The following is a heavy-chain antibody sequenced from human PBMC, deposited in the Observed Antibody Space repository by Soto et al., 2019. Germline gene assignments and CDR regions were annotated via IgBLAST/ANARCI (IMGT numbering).Heavy chain of an antibody. J-gene: IGHJ3*02. CDR2: IYPGDSDT. CDR3: ARYSYRSSWYENAFDI. D-gene: IGHD6-13*01. V-gene: IGHV5-51*01. CDR1: GYSFTNYW. Sequence: PGESLKISCKGSGYSFTNYWIGWVRQMPGKGLEWMGIIYPGDSDTRYSPSFKDQVTISADKSISTAYLQWSSLRASDTAMYYCARYSYRSSWYENAFDIWGQGTMVTVSS.